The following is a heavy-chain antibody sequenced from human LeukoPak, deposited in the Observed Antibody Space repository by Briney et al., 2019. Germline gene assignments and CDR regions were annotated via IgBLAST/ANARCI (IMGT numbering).Heavy chain of an antibody. CDR1: GGTFSSYA. CDR3: ATGGYSYGVFDY. D-gene: IGHD5-18*01. J-gene: IGHJ4*02. CDR2: IIPILGIA. V-gene: IGHV1-69*04. Sequence: SVKVSCKAPGGTFSSYAISWVRQAPGQGLEWMGRIIPILGIANYAQKFQGRVTITADKSTSTAYMELSSLRSEDTAVYYCATGGYSYGVFDYWGQGTLVTVSS.